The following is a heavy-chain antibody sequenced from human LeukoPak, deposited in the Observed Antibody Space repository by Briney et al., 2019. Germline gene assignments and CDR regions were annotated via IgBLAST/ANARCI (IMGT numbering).Heavy chain of an antibody. CDR3: AGGSGYAFEY. CDR1: GGSISSSDW. CDR2: IYHSGST. V-gene: IGHV4-4*02. Sequence: SETLSLTFAVSGGSISSSDWWSWVRQSPGKGLEWIGEIYHSGSTNYIPSLKSRVTISIDKSKNQFSLKLSSVTAADTAVYYCAGGSGYAFEYWGQGTLVTVSS. D-gene: IGHD5-12*01. J-gene: IGHJ4*02.